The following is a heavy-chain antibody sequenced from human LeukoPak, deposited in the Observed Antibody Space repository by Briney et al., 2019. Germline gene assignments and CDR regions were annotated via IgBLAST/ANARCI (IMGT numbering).Heavy chain of an antibody. CDR3: ARVPSKDATDAFDI. CDR2: IYYSGST. D-gene: IGHD3-10*01. V-gene: IGHV4-61*01. J-gene: IGHJ3*02. CDR1: GGSVSSGSYY. Sequence: PSETLSLTCTVSGGSVSSGSYYWSWIRQPPGKGLEWIGYIYYSGSTNYNPSLKSRVTISVDTSKNQFSLKLSSVTAADTAVYYCARVPSKDATDAFDIWGQGTMVTVSS.